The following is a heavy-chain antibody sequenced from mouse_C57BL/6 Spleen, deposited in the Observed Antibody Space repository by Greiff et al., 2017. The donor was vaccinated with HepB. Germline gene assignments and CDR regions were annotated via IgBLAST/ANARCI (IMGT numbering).Heavy chain of an antibody. CDR2: INPYNGDT. D-gene: IGHD2-5*01. CDR1: GYSFTGYF. Sequence: EVQLQQSGPELVKPGDSVKISCKASGYSFTGYFMNWVMQSHGKSLEWIGRINPYNGDTFYNQKFKGKATLTVDKSSSTAHMELRSLTSEDSAVYYCARDYSNCVLDYFDYWGQGTTLTVSS. CDR3: ARDYSNCVLDYFDY. J-gene: IGHJ2*01. V-gene: IGHV1-20*01.